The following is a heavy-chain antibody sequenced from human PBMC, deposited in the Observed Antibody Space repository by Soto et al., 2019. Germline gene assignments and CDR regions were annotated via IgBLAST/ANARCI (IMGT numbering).Heavy chain of an antibody. CDR3: ARVWAGFLNYFDY. V-gene: IGHV4-34*01. CDR2: INHSGST. Sequence: SETLSLTCAVYGGSFSGYYWSWIRQPPGKGLEWIGEINHSGSTNYNPYLKSRVTISVDTSKNQFSLKLSSVTAADTAVYYCARVWAGFLNYFDYWGQGTLVT. D-gene: IGHD3-10*01. CDR1: GGSFSGYY. J-gene: IGHJ4*02.